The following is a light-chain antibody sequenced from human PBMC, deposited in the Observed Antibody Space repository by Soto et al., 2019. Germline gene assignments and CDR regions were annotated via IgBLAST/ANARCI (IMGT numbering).Light chain of an antibody. V-gene: IGKV1-39*01. CDR1: ENIKNY. CDR2: AAS. J-gene: IGKJ1*01. CDR3: AQIYTAQWT. Sequence: DIHVTQSPSSLPASLGDRVTITCRASENIKNYLTWYKQKLGKAPKLLIYAASTLKTGSPSRFSGSGSGTDFTFTIGGLQPDDFATYYCAQIYTAQWTFGQGTRVDLK.